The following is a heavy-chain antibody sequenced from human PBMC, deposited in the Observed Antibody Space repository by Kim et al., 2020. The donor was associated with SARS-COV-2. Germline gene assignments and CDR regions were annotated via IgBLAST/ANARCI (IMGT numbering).Heavy chain of an antibody. Sequence: YADSVKGRFTISRDNSKNTLYLQMNSLRAEDTAVYYCARDRHGYNFYFDYWGQGTLVTVSS. D-gene: IGHD5-12*01. V-gene: IGHV3-30*01. CDR3: ARDRHGYNFYFDY. J-gene: IGHJ4*02.